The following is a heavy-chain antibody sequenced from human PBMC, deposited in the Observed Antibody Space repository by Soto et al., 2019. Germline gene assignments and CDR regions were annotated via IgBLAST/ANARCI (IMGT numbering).Heavy chain of an antibody. V-gene: IGHV4-34*01. Sequence: SETLSLTSAVYGGSFSGYYWSWIRQPPGKGLEWIGEINHSGSTNYNPSLKSRVTISVDTSKNQFSLKLSSVTAADTAVYYCARGDRKRGYSYGQRYYFDYWGQGTLVTVSS. CDR1: GGSFSGYY. D-gene: IGHD5-18*01. CDR2: INHSGST. CDR3: ARGDRKRGYSYGQRYYFDY. J-gene: IGHJ4*02.